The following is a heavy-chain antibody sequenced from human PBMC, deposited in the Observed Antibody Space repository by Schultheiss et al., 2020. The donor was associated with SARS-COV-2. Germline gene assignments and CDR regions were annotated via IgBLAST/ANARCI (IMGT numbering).Heavy chain of an antibody. D-gene: IGHD2-15*01. J-gene: IGHJ4*02. CDR1: GGSISSYY. CDR2: IYYSGST. Sequence: SETLSLTCTVSGGSISSYYWSWIRQPPGKGLEWIGYIYYSGSTYYNPSLKSRVTISVDTSKNQFSLKLSSVTAADKAVYYCARERGLPNRGDFDYWGQGTLVTVSS. V-gene: IGHV4-59*12. CDR3: ARERGLPNRGDFDY.